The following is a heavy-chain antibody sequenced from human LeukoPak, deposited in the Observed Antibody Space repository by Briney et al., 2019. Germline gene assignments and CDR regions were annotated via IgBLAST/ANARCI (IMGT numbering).Heavy chain of an antibody. Sequence: SETLSLTCTVSGGSISSYYWSWIRQPPGKGLEWIGYIYYSGSTSYNPSLKSRVTISVDTSKNQFSLKLSSVTAADTAVYYCARGLRYSSPYYYYYMDVWGKGPIVTVSS. CDR3: ARGLRYSSPYYYYYMDV. V-gene: IGHV4-59*01. CDR1: GGSISSYY. CDR2: IYYSGST. D-gene: IGHD6-13*01. J-gene: IGHJ6*03.